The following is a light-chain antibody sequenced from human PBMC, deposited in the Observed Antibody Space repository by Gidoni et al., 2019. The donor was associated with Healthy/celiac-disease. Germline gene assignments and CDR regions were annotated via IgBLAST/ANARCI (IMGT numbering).Light chain of an antibody. V-gene: IGKV1-33*01. J-gene: IGKJ3*01. CDR1: QDISNY. CDR3: QQYDNLPL. CDR2: DAS. Sequence: DIQMTQSSSSLSASVGDRVTITCQASQDISNYLNWYQQKPGKAPKLLIYDASNLETGVPSRFSGSGSGTDFTFTISSLQPEDIATYYCQQYDNLPLFXPXTKVDIK.